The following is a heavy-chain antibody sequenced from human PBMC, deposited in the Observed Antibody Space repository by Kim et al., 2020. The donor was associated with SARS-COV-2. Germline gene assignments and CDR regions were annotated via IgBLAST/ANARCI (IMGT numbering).Heavy chain of an antibody. CDR2: IYYSGST. CDR1: GGSISSYY. J-gene: IGHJ4*02. D-gene: IGHD4-17*01. V-gene: IGHV4-59*08. Sequence: SETLSLTCTVSGGSISSYYWSWIRQPPGKGLEWIGYIYYSGSTNYNPSLKSRVTISVDTSKNQFSLKLSSVTAADTAVYYCARHAYGDYGAEGYYFDYWGQGXLVTVSS. CDR3: ARHAYGDYGAEGYYFDY.